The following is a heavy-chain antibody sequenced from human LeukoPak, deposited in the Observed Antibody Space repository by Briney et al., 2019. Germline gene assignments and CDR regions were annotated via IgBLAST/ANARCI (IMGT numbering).Heavy chain of an antibody. J-gene: IGHJ5*02. D-gene: IGHD6-6*01. V-gene: IGHV4-34*01. CDR1: GGSFSGYY. CDR2: INHSGST. Sequence: SETLSLTCAVYGGSFSGYYWSWIRQPPGKGLEWIGEINHSGSTNYNPSLKSRVTISVDTSKNQFSLKLSSVTAADTAVYYCARLGSARPGWFDPWCQGTLVTVSS. CDR3: ARLGSARPGWFDP.